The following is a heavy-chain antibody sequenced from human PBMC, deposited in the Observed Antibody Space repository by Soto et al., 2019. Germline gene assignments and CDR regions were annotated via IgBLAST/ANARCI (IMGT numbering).Heavy chain of an antibody. CDR2: VLPVFGTT. CDR1: GGTFSSYA. D-gene: IGHD6-19*01. J-gene: IGHJ4*02. Sequence: QVHLVQSGAEVKTPGSSVKVSCKASGGTFSSYAISWVRQAPGQGLEWMGGVLPVFGTTNHAQTFHDRITITAEESTNTAYMELTRLGPGDTAMYYCARRQMTSTLAVARFDFWGQGTLVTGSS. CDR3: ARRQMTSTLAVARFDF. V-gene: IGHV1-69*01.